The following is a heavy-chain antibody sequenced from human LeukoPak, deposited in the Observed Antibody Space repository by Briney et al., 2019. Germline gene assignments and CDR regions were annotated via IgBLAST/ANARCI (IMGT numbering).Heavy chain of an antibody. D-gene: IGHD6-19*01. V-gene: IGHV3-23*01. J-gene: IGHJ5*02. Sequence: PGGSLRLSCAASGFTFSSYAMSWVRQAPGKGLEWVSAISGSGGSTYYADSVKGRFTISRDNSKNTLYLQMNSLRAEDTAVYYCAVRRQWLTYNWFDPWGQGALVTVSS. CDR3: AVRRQWLTYNWFDP. CDR2: ISGSGGST. CDR1: GFTFSSYA.